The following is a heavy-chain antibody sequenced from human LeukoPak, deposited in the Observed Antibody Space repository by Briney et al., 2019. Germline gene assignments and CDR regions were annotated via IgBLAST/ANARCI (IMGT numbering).Heavy chain of an antibody. CDR3: AKDWRGYSGYDPHY. V-gene: IGHV3-30*18. CDR1: GFTFSSYG. D-gene: IGHD5-12*01. CDR2: ISYDGSNK. Sequence: PGGSLRLSCAASGFTFSSYGMHWVRQAPGKGLEWGAVISYDGSNKYYADSGKGRFTISRDNSKNTLYLQMNSLRAEATAVYYCAKDWRGYSGYDPHYWGQGTLVTVYS. J-gene: IGHJ4*02.